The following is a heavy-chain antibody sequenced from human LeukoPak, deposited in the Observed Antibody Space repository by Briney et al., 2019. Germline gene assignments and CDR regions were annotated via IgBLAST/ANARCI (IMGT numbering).Heavy chain of an antibody. J-gene: IGHJ5*02. V-gene: IGHV3-33*01. CDR2: KWYDGSNK. D-gene: IGHD1-26*01. CDR1: GFTFSSYG. CDR3: ARDASGSYPANWFDP. Sequence: GGSLRLSCAASGFTFSSYGMHWVRQAPGRGLEWVAVKWYDGSNKYYADSVKGRFTISRDNSKNTLYLQMNSLRAEDTAVYYCARDASGSYPANWFDPWGQGTLVTVSS.